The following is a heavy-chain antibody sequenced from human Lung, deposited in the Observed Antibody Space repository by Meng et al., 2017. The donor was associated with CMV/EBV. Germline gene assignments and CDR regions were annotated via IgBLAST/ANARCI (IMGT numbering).Heavy chain of an antibody. CDR1: GDTFTYYH. J-gene: IGHJ4*02. CDR3: ARERDATYYFHN. Sequence: QVELVDVGAEGMKPWASVKGSCKASGDTFTYYHIHWVRQAPGQGLEWVGINNPRDGDTSYSQKLRGRVTLTRDTSTSTAYMELSSLSSGDTAVYYCARERDATYYFHNWGQGTLVTVSS. V-gene: IGHV1-46*04. D-gene: IGHD5-24*01. CDR2: NNPRDGDT.